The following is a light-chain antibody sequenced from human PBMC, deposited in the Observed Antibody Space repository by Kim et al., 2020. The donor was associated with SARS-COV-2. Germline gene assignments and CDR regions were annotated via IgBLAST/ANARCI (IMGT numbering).Light chain of an antibody. CDR3: QSADSRGSWV. J-gene: IGLJ3*02. CDR2: KDT. V-gene: IGLV3-25*03. CDR1: ASPKKY. Sequence: SYELTQSASVSVSPGQTARITCSGDASPKKYVYWYQQKAGQAPLLVIYKDTERPSGIFERFSGSRSGTTVTLTISGVQAEDEADYYCQSADSRGSWVFGGGTKLTVL.